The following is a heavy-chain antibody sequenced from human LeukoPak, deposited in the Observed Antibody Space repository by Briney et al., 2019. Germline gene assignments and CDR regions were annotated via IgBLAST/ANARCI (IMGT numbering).Heavy chain of an antibody. J-gene: IGHJ5*02. CDR2: INPNSGGT. V-gene: IGHV1-2*02. CDR1: GYTFTGYY. D-gene: IGHD5-18*01. Sequence: ASVKVSCRTSGYTFTGYYIHWVRQAPGQGLEWMGWINPNSGGTNYAQNFQGRVTMTRDTSINTAYMELGRLRSDDTAVYYCARSPGLDTAVVNRPWGQGTLITVSS. CDR3: ARSPGLDTAVVNRP.